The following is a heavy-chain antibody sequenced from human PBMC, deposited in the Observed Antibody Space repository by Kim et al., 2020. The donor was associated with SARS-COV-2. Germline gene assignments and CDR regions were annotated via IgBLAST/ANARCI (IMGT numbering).Heavy chain of an antibody. J-gene: IGHJ4*02. CDR2: ISPSSSYI. D-gene: IGHD2-21*01. CDR3: ARDGDRSSSLDY. Sequence: GGSLRLSCAASGFTFSRYSMNWVRQAPGKGLECVSIISPSSSYIYYADSLKGRFTISRDNAKNSLYLQMNSLTAEDTAVYYCARDGDRSSSLDYWGQGTL. V-gene: IGHV3-21*01. CDR1: GFTFSRYS.